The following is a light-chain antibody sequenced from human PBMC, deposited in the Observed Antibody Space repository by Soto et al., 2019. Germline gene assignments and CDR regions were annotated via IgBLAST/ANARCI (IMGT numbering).Light chain of an antibody. CDR1: QSVSSSY. V-gene: IGKV3-20*01. CDR3: QQYGSSPRT. J-gene: IGKJ2*01. CDR2: IAS. Sequence: EIVLTQSPGTLSLSPGERATLSCRASQSVSSSYLAWYQQKPGQAPRLLIYIASSRATGIPDRFSGIGSGTDFTLTISRLEPEDFAVYYCQQYGSSPRTFGQGTKLEIK.